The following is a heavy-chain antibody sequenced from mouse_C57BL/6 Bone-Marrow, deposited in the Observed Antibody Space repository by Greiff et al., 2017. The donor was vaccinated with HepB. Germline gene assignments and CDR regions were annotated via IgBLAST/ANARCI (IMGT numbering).Heavy chain of an antibody. CDR3: ARTGSGKNYYFDY. CDR2: IYPGDGDT. CDR1: GYAFSSSW. V-gene: IGHV1-82*01. Sequence: VKLQESGPELVKPGASVKISCKASGYAFSSSWMNWVKQRPGKGLEWIGRIYPGDGDTNYNGKFKGKATLTADKSSSTAYMQLSSLTSEDSAVYFCARTGSGKNYYFDYWGQGTTLTVSS. D-gene: IGHD1-1*02. J-gene: IGHJ2*01.